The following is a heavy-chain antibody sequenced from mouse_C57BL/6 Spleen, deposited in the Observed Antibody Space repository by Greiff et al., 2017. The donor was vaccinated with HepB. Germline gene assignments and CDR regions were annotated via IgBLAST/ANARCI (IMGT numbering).Heavy chain of an antibody. V-gene: IGHV5-4*01. CDR2: ISDGGSYT. CDR3: ARGRPFAY. CDR1: GFTFSSYA. J-gene: IGHJ3*01. Sequence: EVQLVESGGGLVKPGGSLKLSCAASGFTFSSYAMSWVRQTPEKRLEWVATISDGGSYTYYPDTVKGRFTISSDNAKNNLYLQMSHLKSEDTAMYYCARGRPFAYWGQGTLVTVSA.